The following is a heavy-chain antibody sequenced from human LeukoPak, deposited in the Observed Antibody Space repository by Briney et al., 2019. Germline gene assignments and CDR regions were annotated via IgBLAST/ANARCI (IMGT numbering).Heavy chain of an antibody. V-gene: IGHV3-30*03. Sequence: GGSLRLSCAASGFTFSNNGMRWVRQAPGKGLEWLAVISNDGINMYYGDSVKGRFTISRDNPKNTPYLEMNSLKPEDTAVYYCARDRLQGYYYGMDVWGQGTTVTVSS. D-gene: IGHD2-15*01. CDR1: GFTFSNNG. J-gene: IGHJ6*02. CDR2: ISNDGINM. CDR3: ARDRLQGYYYGMDV.